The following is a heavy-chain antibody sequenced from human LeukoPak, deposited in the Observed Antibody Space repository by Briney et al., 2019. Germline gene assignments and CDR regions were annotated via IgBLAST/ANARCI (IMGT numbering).Heavy chain of an antibody. CDR2: INAGNGNT. J-gene: IGHJ4*02. D-gene: IGHD3-10*01. CDR3: ARGSLEYYFDY. Sequence: ASVKVSCKASRYTFSSYAMHWVRQAPGQRLEWMGWINAGNGNTKYSQKFQGRVTITRDTSASTAYMELSSLRSEDTAVYYCARGSLEYYFDYWGQGTLVTVSS. CDR1: RYTFSSYA. V-gene: IGHV1-3*01.